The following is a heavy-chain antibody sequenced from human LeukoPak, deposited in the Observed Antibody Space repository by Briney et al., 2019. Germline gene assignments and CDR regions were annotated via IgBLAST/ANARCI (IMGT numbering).Heavy chain of an antibody. J-gene: IGHJ6*03. CDR1: GYTFTSYD. CDR3: ARVKGIAVAGSYYYYMDV. CDR2: MNPNSGNT. Sequence: ASVKVSCKASGYTFTSYDINWVRQATGQGLEWMGWMNPNSGNTGYAQKFQGRVTITRNTSISTAYMELSSLRSEDTAVYYCARVKGIAVAGSYYYYMDVWGKGTTVTTSS. V-gene: IGHV1-8*03. D-gene: IGHD6-19*01.